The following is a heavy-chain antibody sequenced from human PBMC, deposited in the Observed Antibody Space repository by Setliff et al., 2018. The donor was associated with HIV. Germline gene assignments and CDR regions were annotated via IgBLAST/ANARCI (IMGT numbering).Heavy chain of an antibody. Sequence: GASVKVSCNASGGTFSSYAISWVRQAPGQGLEWMGGIIPILGIKKYAQKFQGRVTITADKSTSTAYMELSSLRSEDTAVYYCARGATYYYDSSGYYSLLADAFDIWGQGTMVTVSS. V-gene: IGHV1-69*10. D-gene: IGHD3-22*01. CDR3: ARGATYYYDSSGYYSLLADAFDI. CDR1: GGTFSSYA. J-gene: IGHJ3*02. CDR2: IIPILGIK.